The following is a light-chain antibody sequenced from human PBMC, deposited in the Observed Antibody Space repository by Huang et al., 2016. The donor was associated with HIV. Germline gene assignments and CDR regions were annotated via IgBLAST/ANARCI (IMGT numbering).Light chain of an antibody. J-gene: IGKJ3*01. CDR2: AAS. V-gene: IGKV1-39*01. Sequence: DIQMTQSPSSLSASVGDRVTITCRASQSISNYLNWYQQKPGKSPKFQIYAASSLQSGVPSSFRGIGSGTDFTLTISSLQPEDFATYFCQQSYSNTLTFGPGTKVDV. CDR1: QSISNY. CDR3: QQSYSNTLT.